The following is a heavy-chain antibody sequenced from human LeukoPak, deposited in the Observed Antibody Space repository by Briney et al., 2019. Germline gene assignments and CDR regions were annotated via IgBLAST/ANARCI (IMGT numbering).Heavy chain of an antibody. CDR3: AREWGLESSGYYYAY. Sequence: SVKVSCKASGYTFTSYGISWVRQAPGQGLEWMGGITPIFGTANFAQKFQGRVSITADESTSTAFMELSSLRSEDTAVYYCAREWGLESSGYYYAYWGQGTLVTVSS. D-gene: IGHD3-22*01. CDR2: ITPIFGTA. J-gene: IGHJ4*02. V-gene: IGHV1-69*13. CDR1: GYTFTSYG.